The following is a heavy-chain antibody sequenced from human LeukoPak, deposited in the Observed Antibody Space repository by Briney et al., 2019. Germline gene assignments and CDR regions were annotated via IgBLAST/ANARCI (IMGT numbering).Heavy chain of an antibody. CDR1: GGSISSYY. Sequence: SETLSLTCTVSGGSISSYYWSWIRQPAGKGLEWIGRIYTSGSTNYNPSLKSRVTMSVDTSKNQFSLKLSSVTAADTAVYHCARDRKIRFLEWLGPKQYYYYMDVWGKGTTVTVSS. V-gene: IGHV4-4*07. J-gene: IGHJ6*03. CDR2: IYTSGST. D-gene: IGHD3-3*01. CDR3: ARDRKIRFLEWLGPKQYYYYMDV.